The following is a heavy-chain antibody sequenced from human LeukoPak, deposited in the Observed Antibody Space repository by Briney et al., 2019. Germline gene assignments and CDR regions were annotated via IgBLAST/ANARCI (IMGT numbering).Heavy chain of an antibody. V-gene: IGHV3-21*01. D-gene: IGHD3-10*01. CDR3: ARVSDGSGSSFDY. CDR2: ISSSSSYI. Sequence: GSLRLSCAASGFTFSSYSMNWVRQAPGKGLEWVSSISSSSSYIYYADSVKGRFTISRDNAKNSLYLQMNSLRAEDTAVYYCARVSDGSGSSFDYWGQGTLVTVSS. CDR1: GFTFSSYS. J-gene: IGHJ4*02.